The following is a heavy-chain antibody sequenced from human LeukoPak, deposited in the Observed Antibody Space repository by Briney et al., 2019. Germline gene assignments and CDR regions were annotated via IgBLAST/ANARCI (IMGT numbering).Heavy chain of an antibody. D-gene: IGHD2-8*01. CDR3: ARGNLNNEMVPFDY. J-gene: IGHJ4*02. V-gene: IGHV4-39*07. CDR2: IYYSGST. Sequence: PSETLSLTCTVSGGSISSSSYYWGWIRQPPGKGLEWIGSIYYSGSTYYNPSLKSRVTISVDTSKNQFSLKLSSVTAADTAVYCCARGNLNNEMVPFDYWGQGTLVTVSS. CDR1: GGSISSSSYY.